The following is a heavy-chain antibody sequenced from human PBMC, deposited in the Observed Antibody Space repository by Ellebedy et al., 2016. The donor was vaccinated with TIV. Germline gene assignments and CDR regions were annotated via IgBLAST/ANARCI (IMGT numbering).Heavy chain of an antibody. J-gene: IGHJ4*02. D-gene: IGHD4-17*01. CDR3: ARPTVTTAGFDY. Sequence: GESLKISCAASGFTFSSYGMHWVRQAPGKGLEWVAVIWYDGSNKYYADSVKGRFTISRDNAKNTLYLQMNSLRAEDTAVYYCARPTVTTAGFDYWGQGTLVTVSS. CDR1: GFTFSSYG. CDR2: IWYDGSNK. V-gene: IGHV3-33*01.